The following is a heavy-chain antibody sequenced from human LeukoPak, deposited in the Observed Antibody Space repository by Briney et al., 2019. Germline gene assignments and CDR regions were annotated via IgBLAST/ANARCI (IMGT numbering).Heavy chain of an antibody. V-gene: IGHV1-69*13. CDR1: GGTFSSYA. D-gene: IGHD5-24*01. CDR2: IIPIFGTA. J-gene: IGHJ4*02. Sequence: SEKVSCKASGGTFSSYAISWVRQAPGQGLEWMGGIIPIFGTANYAQKFQGRVTITADESTSTAYMELSSLRSEDTAVYYCARDGVEMATTALFDYWGQGTLVTVSS. CDR3: ARDGVEMATTALFDY.